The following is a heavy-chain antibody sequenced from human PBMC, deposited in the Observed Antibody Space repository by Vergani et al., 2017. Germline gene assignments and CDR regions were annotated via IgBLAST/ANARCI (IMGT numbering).Heavy chain of an antibody. CDR3: ARATITIFGVVTNWFDP. CDR1: GGSISSSNW. CDR2: IYHSGST. Sequence: QVQLQESGPGLVKPSGTLSLTCAVSGGSISSSNWWSWVRQPPGKGLEWIGEIYHSGSTNYNPSLKSRVTISVDKSKNQFSLKLSSVTAADTAVYYCARATITIFGVVTNWFDPWGQGNLVTVSS. V-gene: IGHV4-4*02. D-gene: IGHD3-3*01. J-gene: IGHJ5*02.